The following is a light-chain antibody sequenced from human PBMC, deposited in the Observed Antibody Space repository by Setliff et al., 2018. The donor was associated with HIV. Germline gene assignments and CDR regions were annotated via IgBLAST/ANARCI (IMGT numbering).Light chain of an antibody. CDR3: SSYTSSSTLYV. CDR2: EVS. V-gene: IGLV2-14*01. J-gene: IGLJ1*01. Sequence: ALAQPASVSGSPGQSITISCTGTSSDVGGYNYVSWYQQHPGKAPKLMIYEVSNRPSGVSNRFSGSKSGNTASLTISGLQAEDEADYYCSSYTSSSTLYVFGTGTKVTVL. CDR1: SSDVGGYNY.